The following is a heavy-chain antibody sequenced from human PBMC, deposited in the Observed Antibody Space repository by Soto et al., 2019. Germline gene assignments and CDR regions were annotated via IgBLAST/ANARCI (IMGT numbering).Heavy chain of an antibody. CDR3: ARNVLRFLEWSDDAFDI. D-gene: IGHD3-3*01. CDR2: IYHSGST. CDR1: SGSISSSNW. Sequence: QVQLQESGPGLVKPSGTLSLTCAVSSGSISSSNWWSWVRQPPGKGLEWIGEIYHSGSTNYNPSLKRRVTISVDKSKNQFSLKLSSVTAADTAVYYCARNVLRFLEWSDDAFDIWGQGTMVTVSS. V-gene: IGHV4-4*02. J-gene: IGHJ3*02.